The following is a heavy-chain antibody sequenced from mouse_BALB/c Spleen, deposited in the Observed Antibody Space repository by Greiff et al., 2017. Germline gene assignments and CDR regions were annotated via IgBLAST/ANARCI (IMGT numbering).Heavy chain of an antibody. CDR3: AREGLDFAWFAY. V-gene: IGHV5-4*02. CDR1: GFTFSDYY. J-gene: IGHJ3*01. CDR2: ISDGGSYT. D-gene: IGHD4-1*01. Sequence: DVHLVESGGGLVKPGGSLKLSCAASGFTFSDYYMYWVRQTPEKRLEWVATISDGGSYTYYPDSVKGRFTISRDNAKNNLYLQMSSLKSEDTAMYYCAREGLDFAWFAYWGQGTLVTVSA.